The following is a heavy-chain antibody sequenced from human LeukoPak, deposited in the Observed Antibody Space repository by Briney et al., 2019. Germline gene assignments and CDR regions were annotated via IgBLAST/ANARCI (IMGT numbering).Heavy chain of an antibody. V-gene: IGHV3-7*05. CDR1: GFTFSSFW. CDR3: AKLAVCGGYCFSGGVDFDY. J-gene: IGHJ4*02. D-gene: IGHD2-21*02. CDR2: IKQDGSEK. Sequence: PGGSLRLSCAASGFTFSSFWMNWVRQAPGKGLEWVANIKQDGSEKSYVDSVKGRFTISRDNAKNSLYLQMNSLRAEDTAVYYCAKLAVCGGYCFSGGVDFDYWGQGTLVTVSS.